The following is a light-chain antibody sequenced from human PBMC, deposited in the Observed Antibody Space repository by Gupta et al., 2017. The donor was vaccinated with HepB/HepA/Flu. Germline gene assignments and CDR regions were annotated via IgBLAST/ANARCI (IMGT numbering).Light chain of an antibody. CDR1: QSVSDSSNNRYY. J-gene: IGKJ2*01. CDR3: QQYDSFPYT. CDR2: WAS. V-gene: IGKV4-1*01. Sequence: DIVMSQSPNSLAVSLGERATINCKSSQSVSDSSNNRYYLAWYQQKPRHPPRLLIYWASTRESGVPDRFSGSGSATDFTLTISSLQAEDVAVYYCQQYDSFPYTFGQGTKVEIK.